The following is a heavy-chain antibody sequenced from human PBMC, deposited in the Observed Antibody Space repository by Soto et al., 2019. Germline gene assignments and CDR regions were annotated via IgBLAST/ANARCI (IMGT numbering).Heavy chain of an antibody. CDR3: ATPYCSSTSCYAQKTPLKSYFDY. D-gene: IGHD2-2*01. V-gene: IGHV1-24*01. J-gene: IGHJ4*02. CDR1: GYTLTELS. CDR2: FDPEDGET. Sequence: GASVKVSCKVSGYTLTELSMHWVRQAPGKGLEWMGGFDPEDGETIYAQRFQGRVTMTEDTSTDTAYMELSSLRSEDTAVYYCATPYCSSTSCYAQKTPLKSYFDYWGQGTLVTVSS.